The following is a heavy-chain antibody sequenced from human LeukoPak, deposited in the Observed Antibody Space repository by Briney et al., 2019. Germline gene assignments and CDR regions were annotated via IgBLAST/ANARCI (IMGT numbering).Heavy chain of an antibody. Sequence: SETLSLTCTVSGGSISPYYWSWIRQPPGKGLEWIGYIYYSGSTSYKPSLNSRVTISVDTSKNQFSLKLSSVTAADTAVYYCARHGGGGESYPRVFDSWGRGNLVTVS. J-gene: IGHJ4*02. CDR3: ARHGGGGESYPRVFDS. V-gene: IGHV4-59*08. CDR2: IYYSGST. D-gene: IGHD1-26*01. CDR1: GGSISPYY.